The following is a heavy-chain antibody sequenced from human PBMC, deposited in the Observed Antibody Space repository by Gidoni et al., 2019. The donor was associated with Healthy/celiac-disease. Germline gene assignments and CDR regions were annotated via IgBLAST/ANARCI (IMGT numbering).Heavy chain of an antibody. J-gene: IGHJ4*02. V-gene: IGHV3-23*01. CDR3: AKDLRYSSGWYYFDY. CDR2: ISGSGGST. CDR1: GFTFRSYA. Sequence: EVQLLESGGGLVQPGGSLRLSCAASGFTFRSYAMSWVRQAPGKGLEWVSAISGSGGSTYYADSVKGRFTISRDNSKNTLYLQMNSLRAEDTAVYYCAKDLRYSSGWYYFDYWGQGTLVTVSS. D-gene: IGHD6-19*01.